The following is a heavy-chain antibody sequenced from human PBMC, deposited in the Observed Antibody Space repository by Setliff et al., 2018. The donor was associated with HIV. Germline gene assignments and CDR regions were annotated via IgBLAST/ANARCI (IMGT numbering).Heavy chain of an antibody. Sequence: ASVKVSCKASGYTFTSYAMHWLRQAPGQRFEWMGWINAGNCNTKYSQKFQDRVTITRDISASTTYMELSSLRSEDTAVYYCARDPNQVGTVAGTLDYWGQGTLVTVSS. D-gene: IGHD6-19*01. CDR1: GYTFTSYA. CDR2: INAGNCNT. CDR3: ARDPNQVGTVAGTLDY. V-gene: IGHV1-3*01. J-gene: IGHJ4*02.